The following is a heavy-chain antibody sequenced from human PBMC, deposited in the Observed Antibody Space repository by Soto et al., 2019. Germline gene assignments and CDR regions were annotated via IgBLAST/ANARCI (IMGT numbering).Heavy chain of an antibody. CDR3: AKAQGSGSPMPLGH. CDR1: GVTFSSYA. CDR2: IIGSGGST. J-gene: IGHJ4*02. V-gene: IGHV3-23*01. D-gene: IGHD3-10*01. Sequence: XGSLILSCAASGVTFSSYAMSWVRQAPGKGLEWVSAIIGSGGSTYYADSVKGRFTISRDNSKNTLYLQMNSLRAEDTAVYYCAKAQGSGSPMPLGHWGQGPLVTVSS.